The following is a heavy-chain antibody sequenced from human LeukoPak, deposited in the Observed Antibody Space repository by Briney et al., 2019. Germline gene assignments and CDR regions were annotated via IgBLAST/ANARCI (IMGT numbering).Heavy chain of an antibody. CDR1: DFIVSSHY. V-gene: IGHV3-53*01. CDR2: VYIGGTT. D-gene: IGHD2-21*02. Sequence: GGSLRLSCAASDFIVSSHYLSWVRQAPGKGLEWVSVVYIGGTTYYSDSVKGRFTISRDNSKNTLYLQMNSLRAEDTAVYYCARGEVYCGGDCYGQWGPGTLVTVSS. J-gene: IGHJ4*02. CDR3: ARGEVYCGGDCYGQ.